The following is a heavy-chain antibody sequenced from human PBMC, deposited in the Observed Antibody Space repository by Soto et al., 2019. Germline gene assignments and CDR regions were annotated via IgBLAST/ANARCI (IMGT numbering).Heavy chain of an antibody. Sequence: GASVKVSCKASGGTFSSYAISWVRQAPGQGLEWMGGIIPIFGTANYAQKFQGRVTITADESTSTAYMELSSLRSEDTAVYYCAVGAAATKNDYWGQGTLVTVSS. CDR2: IIPIFGTA. D-gene: IGHD2-15*01. J-gene: IGHJ4*02. V-gene: IGHV1-69*13. CDR3: AVGAAATKNDY. CDR1: GGTFSSYA.